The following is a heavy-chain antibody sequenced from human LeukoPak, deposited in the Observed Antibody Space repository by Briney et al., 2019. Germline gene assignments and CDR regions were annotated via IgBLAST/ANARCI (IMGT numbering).Heavy chain of an antibody. CDR2: VYYSGAP. J-gene: IGHJ4*02. V-gene: IGHV4-59*01. Sequence: SETLCLTCAVSVDSLRVYYSSGSPQPPGKGRGWVWHVYYSGAPKHNPSLKSRVTISVDKSKHQISLNLNSMTAAPTAVLYVTRLPGIEEAGKAVDYWGQGTLVTVSS. CDR1: VDSLRVYY. D-gene: IGHD6-19*01. CDR3: TRLPGIEEAGKAVDY.